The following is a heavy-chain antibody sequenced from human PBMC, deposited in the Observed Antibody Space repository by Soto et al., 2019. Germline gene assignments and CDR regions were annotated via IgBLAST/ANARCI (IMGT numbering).Heavy chain of an antibody. CDR1: GFTFSNYG. CDR3: ARRGDGLWSEFDY. V-gene: IGHV3-33*01. D-gene: IGHD3-10*01. J-gene: IGHJ4*02. Sequence: QVQLVESGGGVVQPGMSLRLSCAASGFTFSNYGMHWVRQAPGKGLEWVAVIWYDGENRYYAESVKGRLTISRDNSKNTLYLQMNSLTAEDTAVYYCARRGDGLWSEFDYWGQGTLVTVSS. CDR2: IWYDGENR.